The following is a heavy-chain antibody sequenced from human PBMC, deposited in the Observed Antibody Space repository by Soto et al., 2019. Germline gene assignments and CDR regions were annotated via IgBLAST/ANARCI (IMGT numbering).Heavy chain of an antibody. V-gene: IGHV3-33*01. D-gene: IGHD1-1*01. Sequence: PGGSLRLSCAVSGFSFRTYGFHGVRQPPRKGLEWVAVISPKGLSDSVEGRFTISRDNSKDTLYLQMNNLRAEDTAVYYCARDDAFGNENAFDLWGQGTMVTVSS. J-gene: IGHJ3*01. CDR3: ARDDAFGNENAFDL. CDR1: GFSFRTYG. CDR2: ISPK.